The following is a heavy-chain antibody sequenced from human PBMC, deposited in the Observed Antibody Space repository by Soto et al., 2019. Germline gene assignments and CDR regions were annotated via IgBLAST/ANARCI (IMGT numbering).Heavy chain of an antibody. J-gene: IGHJ4*01. V-gene: IGHV4-34*02. CDR1: GGSFSGYS. Sequence: QVQLQQWGAGLLKPSETLSLTCAVNGGSFSGYSWTWIRQALGKGLDWIGEINYTGTTNYSPSLKSRVTLSVDTSKNQFSLELRSVSAADTAVYYCAREGGSGWYYYDYWGHGTLVTVSS. CDR3: AREGGSGWYYYDY. CDR2: INYTGTT. D-gene: IGHD6-19*01.